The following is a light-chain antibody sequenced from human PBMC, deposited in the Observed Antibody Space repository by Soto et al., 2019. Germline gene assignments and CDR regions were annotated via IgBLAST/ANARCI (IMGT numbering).Light chain of an antibody. Sequence: DIQMTQSPSSLSASVGDRVTITCRASQSISSYLNWYQQKPGKAPKLLIYAASSLQSGVPSRFSGSVSGTDFTLTISSLQPEDFATYYCQQSYSIFTFGPGTKVDIK. CDR3: QQSYSIFT. CDR1: QSISSY. J-gene: IGKJ3*01. CDR2: AAS. V-gene: IGKV1-39*01.